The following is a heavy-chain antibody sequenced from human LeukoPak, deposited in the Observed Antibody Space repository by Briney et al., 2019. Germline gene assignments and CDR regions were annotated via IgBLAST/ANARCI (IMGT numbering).Heavy chain of an antibody. D-gene: IGHD6-6*01. V-gene: IGHV3-30-3*01. CDR2: ISYDGSNK. Sequence: PGRSLRLSCAASGFTFSSYAMHWVRQAPGKGLEWVAVISYDGSNKYYADSVKGRFTISRDNSKNSLYLQMNSLRTEDTALYYCAKDKLGSSLEYYFDYWGQGTLVTVSS. CDR1: GFTFSSYA. CDR3: AKDKLGSSLEYYFDY. J-gene: IGHJ4*02.